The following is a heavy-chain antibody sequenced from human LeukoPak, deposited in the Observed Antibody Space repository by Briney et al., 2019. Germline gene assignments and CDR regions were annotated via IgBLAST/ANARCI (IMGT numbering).Heavy chain of an antibody. D-gene: IGHD3-10*01. CDR3: ARRGFRGSGTLAFGY. CDR1: GGSFTGYH. V-gene: IGHV4-34*01. J-gene: IGHJ4*02. CDR2: VNPSGRI. Sequence: SETLSLTCTVLGGSFTGYHWSWFRQTPEKGLVWIREVNPSGRIDYNPSLESRVTISVDTSKNQFSLKVTSVTAADPGVYYCARRGFRGSGTLAFGYWGQGTLVTVSA.